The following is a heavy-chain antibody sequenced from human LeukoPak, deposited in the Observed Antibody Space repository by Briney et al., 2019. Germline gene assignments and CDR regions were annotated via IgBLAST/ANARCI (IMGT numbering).Heavy chain of an antibody. CDR3: ARELWEDIVVVPAATPTGMDV. J-gene: IGHJ6*02. D-gene: IGHD2-2*01. CDR2: ISAYNGNT. V-gene: IGHV1-18*01. CDR1: GYTFTSYG. Sequence: ASVKVSCKASGYTFTSYGISWVRQAPGQGLEWMGWISAYNGNTNYAQKLQGRVTMTTDTSTGTAYMELRSLRSDDTAVYYCARELWEDIVVVPAATPTGMDVWGQGTTVTVSS.